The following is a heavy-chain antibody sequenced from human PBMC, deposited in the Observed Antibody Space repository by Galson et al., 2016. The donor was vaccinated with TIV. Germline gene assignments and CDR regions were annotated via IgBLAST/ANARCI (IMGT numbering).Heavy chain of an antibody. CDR1: GLSLTSNY. CDR2: IYSSGGT. CDR3: ARVLSTSYYYAMDV. J-gene: IGHJ6*02. Sequence: SLRLSCAASGLSLTSNYVNWVRQTPGKGLEWVSLIYSSGGTHYADSAKGRFTISRDDSKNTVYLQMNSLRAEDTAVYYCARVLSTSYYYAMDVWGQGATVTVSS. V-gene: IGHV3-53*01.